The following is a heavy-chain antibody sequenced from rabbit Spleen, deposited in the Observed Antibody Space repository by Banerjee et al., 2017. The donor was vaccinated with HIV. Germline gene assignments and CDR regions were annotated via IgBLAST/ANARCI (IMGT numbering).Heavy chain of an antibody. V-gene: IGHV1S47*01. CDR1: VFDFINYG. CDR2: IEPIFGVT. J-gene: IGHJ4*01. CDR3: VREAGYGGYGDGNL. Sequence: QELLVESGGGLAQPGGSLLLLCTASVFDFINYGMPWVRQAPGKGLEWNGYIEPIFGVTYYANWVNGRFTISSHNAQNTLYLQLNSLTAADTATYFCVREAGYGGYGDGNLWGQGTLVTVS. D-gene: IGHD6-1*01.